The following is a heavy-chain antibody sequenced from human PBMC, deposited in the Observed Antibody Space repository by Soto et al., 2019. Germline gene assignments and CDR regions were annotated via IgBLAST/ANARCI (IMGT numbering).Heavy chain of an antibody. Sequence: PGGSLRLSCAASGFTFSRYGIHWARQAPGKGLEWVALISYDGSDKDYADSVKGRFTISRDNSRNTLFLQMNSLRAEDTAVYYCARDYYKYYDSSGYYRSPAYWGQGTLVTVSS. CDR3: ARDYYKYYDSSGYYRSPAY. V-gene: IGHV3-30*03. J-gene: IGHJ4*02. CDR1: GFTFSRYG. CDR2: ISYDGSDK. D-gene: IGHD3-22*01.